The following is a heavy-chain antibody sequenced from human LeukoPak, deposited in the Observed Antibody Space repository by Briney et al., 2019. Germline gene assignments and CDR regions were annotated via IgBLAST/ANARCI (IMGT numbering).Heavy chain of an antibody. D-gene: IGHD2-8*01. V-gene: IGHV4-34*01. CDR2: INHSGST. J-gene: IGHJ4*02. CDR1: GGSISSYY. Sequence: SETLSLTCTVSGGSISSYYWSWIRQPPGKGLEWIGEINHSGSTNYNPSLKSRVTISVDTSKNQFSLKLSSVTAADTAVYYCARVRVDARPIDYWGQGTLVTVSS. CDR3: ARVRVDARPIDY.